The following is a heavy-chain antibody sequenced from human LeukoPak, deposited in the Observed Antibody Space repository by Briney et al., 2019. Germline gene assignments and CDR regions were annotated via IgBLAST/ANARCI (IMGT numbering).Heavy chain of an antibody. CDR1: GGTFSSYA. Sequence: SVKVSCKASGGTFSSYAISWVRQAPGQGLEWMGGIIPIFGTANYAQKFQGRVTITADESTSTAHMELSSLRSEDTAVYYCARHYYDSSGYYYFDYWGQGTLVTVSS. CDR3: ARHYYDSSGYYYFDY. J-gene: IGHJ4*02. CDR2: IIPIFGTA. V-gene: IGHV1-69*13. D-gene: IGHD3-22*01.